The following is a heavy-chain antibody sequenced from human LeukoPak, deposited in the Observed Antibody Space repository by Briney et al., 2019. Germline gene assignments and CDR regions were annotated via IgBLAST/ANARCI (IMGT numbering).Heavy chain of an antibody. CDR3: ARGCSSTTCYHNFDY. CDR2: IYPGDSNT. CDR1: GYSFTTYL. J-gene: IGHJ4*02. V-gene: IGHV5-51*01. D-gene: IGHD2-2*01. Sequence: GESLKISWKGSGYSFTTYLVGWVRQMPGKGLEWMRIIYPGDSNTRYSPSFQGQVTISADKSISTAYLQWSSLKASDTAMYYCARGCSSTTCYHNFDYWGQGTLVTVSS.